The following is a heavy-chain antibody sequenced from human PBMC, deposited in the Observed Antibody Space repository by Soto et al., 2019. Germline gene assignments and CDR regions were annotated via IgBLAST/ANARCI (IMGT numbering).Heavy chain of an antibody. CDR1: GFTFSSYA. V-gene: IGHV3-30-3*01. Sequence: GGSLRLSCAASGFTFSSYAMHWVRQAPGKGLEWVAVISYDGSNKYYADSVKGRFTISRDNSKNTLYLQMNSLRAEDTAVYYCARDGVRGVTIEPFDYWGQGTLVTVSS. CDR2: ISYDGSNK. J-gene: IGHJ4*02. CDR3: ARDGVRGVTIEPFDY. D-gene: IGHD3-10*01.